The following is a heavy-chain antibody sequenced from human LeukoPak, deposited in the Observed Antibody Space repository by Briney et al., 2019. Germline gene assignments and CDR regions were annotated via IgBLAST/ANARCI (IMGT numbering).Heavy chain of an antibody. D-gene: IGHD5-18*01. J-gene: IGHJ5*02. CDR2: INAYNCNT. CDR3: ARLVSGDTAMVNWFDP. V-gene: IGHV1-18*01. Sequence: ASVKVSCKASGYTFTSYGISWVRQAPGQGLEWMGWINAYNCNTNYAQKLQGRVTMTTDTSTSTAYMELRSLRSDDTAVYYCARLVSGDTAMVNWFDPWGQGSLVTVSS. CDR1: GYTFTSYG.